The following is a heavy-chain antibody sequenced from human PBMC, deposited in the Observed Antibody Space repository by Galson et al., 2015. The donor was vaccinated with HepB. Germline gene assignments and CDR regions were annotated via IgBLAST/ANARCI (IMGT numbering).Heavy chain of an antibody. CDR2: ISSSSYL. V-gene: IGHV3-21*01. D-gene: IGHD6-19*01. Sequence: SLRLSCAASGFIFSTYSMHWVRQAPGKGLEWVSSISSSSYLYYADSVKGRFTISRDNAENSLYLQMNSLRAEDTAVYYCARERADSSGFYIAASDTWGQGTMVTASS. CDR1: GFIFSTYS. CDR3: ARERADSSGFYIAASDT. J-gene: IGHJ3*02.